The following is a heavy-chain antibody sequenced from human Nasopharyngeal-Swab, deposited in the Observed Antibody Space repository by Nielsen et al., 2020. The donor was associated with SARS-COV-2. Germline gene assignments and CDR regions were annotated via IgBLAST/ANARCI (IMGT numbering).Heavy chain of an antibody. J-gene: IGHJ6*03. CDR3: ARDRGFDGYYHMDV. CDR1: GFSFTSNY. Sequence: GGSLRLSCAASGFSFTSNYMSWVRQAPGKGLDWVSLISTGGTTSYADSVKGRFTISRDISKNTLYLQMNSLRAEDTAVYYCARDRGFDGYYHMDVWGKGTTVTVSS. CDR2: ISTGGTT. V-gene: IGHV3-53*01.